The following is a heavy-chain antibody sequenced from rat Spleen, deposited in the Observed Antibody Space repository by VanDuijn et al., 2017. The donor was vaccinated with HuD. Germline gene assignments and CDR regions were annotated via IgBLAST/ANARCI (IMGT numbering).Heavy chain of an antibody. CDR1: GFTFSKSY. CDR2: ISTGGGDS. V-gene: IGHV5-25*01. CDR3: ARHGDYGYPWFAY. J-gene: IGHJ3*01. D-gene: IGHD1-7*01. Sequence: EVQLVESGGDLVQPGRSMKLSCAASGFTFSKSYMAWVRQAPTKGLEWVASISTGGGDSFYRDSVKGRFTISRDNAKSTLYLQMDSLRSEDTATYYCARHGDYGYPWFAYWGQGTLVTVSS.